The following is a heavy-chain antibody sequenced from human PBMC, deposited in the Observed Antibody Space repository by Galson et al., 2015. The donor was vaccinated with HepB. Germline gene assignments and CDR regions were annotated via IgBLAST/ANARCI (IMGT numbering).Heavy chain of an antibody. Sequence: SLRLSCAASGFTFSSYSMNWVRQAPGKGLEWVANIKQDGSEKYYVDSVKGRFTISRDNAKNSLYLQMNSLRAEDTAVYYCAREPFGVDPPFDYWGQGTLVTVSS. V-gene: IGHV3-7*03. CDR3: AREPFGVDPPFDY. CDR2: IKQDGSEK. J-gene: IGHJ4*02. CDR1: GFTFSSYS. D-gene: IGHD3-3*01.